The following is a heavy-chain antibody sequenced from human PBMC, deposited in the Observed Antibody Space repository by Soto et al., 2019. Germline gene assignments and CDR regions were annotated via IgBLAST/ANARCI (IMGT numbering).Heavy chain of an antibody. J-gene: IGHJ3*02. Sequence: ASVKVSCKASGYTFTGYYMHWVRQAPGQGLEWMGWINPNSGGTNYAQKFQGWVTMTRDTSISTAYMELSRLRSEDTAVYYCARDPRGGYNKDAFDIWGQGTMVTVSS. D-gene: IGHD5-12*01. CDR1: GYTFTGYY. CDR2: INPNSGGT. CDR3: ARDPRGGYNKDAFDI. V-gene: IGHV1-2*04.